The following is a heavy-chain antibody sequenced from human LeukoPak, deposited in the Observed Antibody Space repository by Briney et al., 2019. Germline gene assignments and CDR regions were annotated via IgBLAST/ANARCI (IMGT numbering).Heavy chain of an antibody. J-gene: IGHJ4*02. CDR3: ARHSNRRADGDLVPSDY. CDR2: IYPADSDT. Sequence: PGESLKISCKGSGYSFTSYWIGWVRQMPGKGLEWMGIIYPADSDTRYSPSFQGQVTISADRSTNTAYLQWTSLKASDSATYYCARHSNRRADGDLVPSDYWGQGTLVIVSS. CDR1: GYSFTSYW. D-gene: IGHD4-17*01. V-gene: IGHV5-51*01.